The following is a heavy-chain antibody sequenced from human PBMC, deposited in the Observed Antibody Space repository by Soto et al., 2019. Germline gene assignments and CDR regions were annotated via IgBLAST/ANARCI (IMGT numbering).Heavy chain of an antibody. J-gene: IGHJ4*02. CDR3: ASGVGITGTTSDY. CDR1: GYTFTNLD. V-gene: IGHV1-8*01. D-gene: IGHD1-20*01. CDR2: MNPNSGNT. Sequence: QVQLVQSGAEVKKPGASVKVSCKASGYTFTNLDINWVRQATGQGLEWMGWMNPNSGNTGYAQKVLGRVTMTRNTSISTAYMELGSLRSEDTAVYYCASGVGITGTTSDYWGQGTLVTVSS.